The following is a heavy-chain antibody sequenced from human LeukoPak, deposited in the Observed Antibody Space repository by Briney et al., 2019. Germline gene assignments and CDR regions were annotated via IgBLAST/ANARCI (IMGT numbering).Heavy chain of an antibody. CDR3: ARDQGLRSPDYFDY. J-gene: IGHJ4*02. CDR2: INPNSGGT. CDR1: GYTFTGYH. Sequence: ASVKVSCKASGYTFTGYHMHWVRQAPGQGLEWMGWINPNSGGTNYAQKFQGRVTMTRDTSISTAYMELSRLRSDDTAVYYCARDQGLRSPDYFDYWGQGTLVTVSS. V-gene: IGHV1-2*02. D-gene: IGHD4-17*01.